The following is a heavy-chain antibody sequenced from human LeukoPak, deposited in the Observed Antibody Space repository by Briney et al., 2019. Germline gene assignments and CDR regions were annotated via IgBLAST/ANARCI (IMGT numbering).Heavy chain of an antibody. Sequence: GGSLRLSCAASGFTFSSYWTSWVRQAPGKGLEWVANIKQDGSEKYYVDSVKGRFTISRDNAKNSLYLQMNSLRAEDTAVYYCARDSVLLWFGELYPDYWGQGTLVTVSS. CDR2: IKQDGSEK. J-gene: IGHJ4*02. D-gene: IGHD3-10*01. CDR1: GFTFSSYW. CDR3: ARDSVLLWFGELYPDY. V-gene: IGHV3-7*01.